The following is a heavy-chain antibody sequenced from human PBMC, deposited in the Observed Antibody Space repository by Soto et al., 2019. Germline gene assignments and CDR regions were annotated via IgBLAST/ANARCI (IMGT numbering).Heavy chain of an antibody. CDR3: AKPRSSLEWPPFDP. V-gene: IGHV3-30*02. Sequence: GGSLRLSCVASGFAFKSYGMHWVRQAPGKGPEWVAVIKSDGFSTDYVDSVKGRFAIFRDNSRNTLYLQMNNLRIEDTGVYHCAKPRSSLEWPPFDPWGNGTRVTVAS. J-gene: IGHJ5*02. CDR1: GFAFKSYG. CDR2: IKSDGFST. D-gene: IGHD3-3*01.